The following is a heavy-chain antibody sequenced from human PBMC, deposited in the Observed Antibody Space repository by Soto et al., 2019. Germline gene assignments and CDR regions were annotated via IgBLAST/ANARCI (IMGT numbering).Heavy chain of an antibody. J-gene: IGHJ3*02. Sequence: QVQLVQSGAEVKKPGSSVKVSCKTSGGPFKAYAVSWVRQAPGQGLEWMGGIIPVFGAPTYAQDFQGRVNITADKSTSTAYMELSNLRFDDTAVYYCATDRAAASGIHVFDIWGQGTMVAVSS. D-gene: IGHD6-13*01. V-gene: IGHV1-69*06. CDR2: IIPVFGAP. CDR1: GGPFKAYA. CDR3: ATDRAAASGIHVFDI.